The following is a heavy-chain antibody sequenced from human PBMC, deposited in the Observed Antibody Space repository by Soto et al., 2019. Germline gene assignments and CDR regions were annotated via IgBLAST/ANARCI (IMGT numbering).Heavy chain of an antibody. J-gene: IGHJ4*02. CDR2: IYYSGST. D-gene: IGHD3-16*01. Sequence: SETLSLTCTVSGGSISSYYWSWIRQPPGKGLEWIGYIYYSGSTNYNPSLKSRVTISVDTSKNQLSLKLSSVTAADTAVYYCARKGASFDYWGQGTLVTVSS. V-gene: IGHV4-59*01. CDR3: ARKGASFDY. CDR1: GGSISSYY.